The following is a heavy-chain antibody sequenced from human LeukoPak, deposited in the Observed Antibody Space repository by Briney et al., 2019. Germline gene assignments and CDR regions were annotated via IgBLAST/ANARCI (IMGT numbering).Heavy chain of an antibody. Sequence: GGSLRLSCAASGFTFGSYAMHWVRQAPGEGLEWVAVISYDGSNKYYADSVKGRFTISRDNSKNTLYLQMNSLRAEDTAVYYCASGYCSSTSCYSDWFDPWGQGTLVTVSS. J-gene: IGHJ5*02. CDR2: ISYDGSNK. D-gene: IGHD2-2*03. CDR3: ASGYCSSTSCYSDWFDP. V-gene: IGHV3-30-3*01. CDR1: GFTFGSYA.